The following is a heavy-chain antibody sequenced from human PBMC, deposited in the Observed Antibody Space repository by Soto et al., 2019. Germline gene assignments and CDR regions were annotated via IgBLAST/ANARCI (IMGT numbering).Heavy chain of an antibody. CDR1: GFTFSDHY. J-gene: IGHJ4*02. CDR3: TVWGSGNDFGAA. Sequence: EVQLVESGGGLVQPGGSLRLSCAASGFTFSDHYMDWVRQAPGKGLEWVGRSKNKADSYTTEYAPSVKSRFTISRDGSKNSLFLQMNSLKTEDTAVYYCTVWGSGNDFGAAWGQGILVTVSS. CDR2: SKNKADSYTT. V-gene: IGHV3-72*01. D-gene: IGHD3-10*01.